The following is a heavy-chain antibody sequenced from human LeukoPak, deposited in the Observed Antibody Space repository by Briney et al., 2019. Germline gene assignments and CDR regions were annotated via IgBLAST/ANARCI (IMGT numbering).Heavy chain of an antibody. J-gene: IGHJ4*02. CDR1: GNSFTSYW. CDR2: IDPSDSYA. Sequence: GESLKISRKGSGNSFTSYWISWVRQMPGKGLEWMGRIDPSDSYANYSPSFQGHVTISADKSISTAYLQWNSLEASDTAMYYCARHARYCGTTSCYFKYWGQGTLVTVSS. D-gene: IGHD2-2*01. V-gene: IGHV5-10-1*01. CDR3: ARHARYCGTTSCYFKY.